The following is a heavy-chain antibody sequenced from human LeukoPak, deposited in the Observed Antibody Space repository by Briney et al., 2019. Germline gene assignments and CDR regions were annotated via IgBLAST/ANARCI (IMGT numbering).Heavy chain of an antibody. D-gene: IGHD4-17*01. CDR3: ASLTTVTHAFDY. Sequence: SETLSLTCTVPGASISSSFYYWGWNRQPPGRGLEGIGSIYYNGSTYDSPSLRSRVTISVDTSKNQFSLKLSSVTAADTAVYYCASLTTVTHAFDYWGQGTLVTVSS. J-gene: IGHJ4*02. CDR2: IYYNGST. CDR1: GASISSSFYY. V-gene: IGHV4-39*01.